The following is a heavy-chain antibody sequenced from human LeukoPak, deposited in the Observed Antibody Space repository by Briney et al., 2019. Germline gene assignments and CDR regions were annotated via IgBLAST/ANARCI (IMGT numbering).Heavy chain of an antibody. CDR1: RFTFSSYW. CDR2: INQDGSEK. D-gene: IGHD6-6*01. CDR3: AREGAYRTSSPAGY. V-gene: IGHV3-7*01. J-gene: IGHJ4*02. Sequence: PGGSLRLSCAASRFTFSSYWMSWFRQAPGKGLEWLANINQDGSEKYFVDSVKGRFTISRDNAKNSLYLQMNSLRAEDTAVYYCAREGAYRTSSPAGYWGQGTLVTVSS.